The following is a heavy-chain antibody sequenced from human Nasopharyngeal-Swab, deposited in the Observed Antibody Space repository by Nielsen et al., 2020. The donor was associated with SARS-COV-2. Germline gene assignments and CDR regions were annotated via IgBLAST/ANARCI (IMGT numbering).Heavy chain of an antibody. CDR1: GYTFTDYY. CDR2: INPNSGGT. Sequence: ASVKVSCKTSGYTFTDYYIHWVRQAPGQGLEWMGWINPNSGGTNYAQKFQGWVTMTRDTSISTAYMELSRLKSDDTAMYYCARDRSASWSALDVWGKGTTVTVSS. D-gene: IGHD6-13*01. J-gene: IGHJ6*04. CDR3: ARDRSASWSALDV. V-gene: IGHV1-2*04.